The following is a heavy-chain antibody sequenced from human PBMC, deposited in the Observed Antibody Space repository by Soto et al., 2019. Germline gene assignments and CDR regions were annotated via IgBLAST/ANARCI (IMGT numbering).Heavy chain of an antibody. J-gene: IGHJ5*02. Sequence: ASVKVSCKASGYAFTGYYMHWMRQAPGQGLEWMGWINPNSGGTNYAQKFQGRVTMTRDTSISTAYMELSRLRSDDTAVYYCAGSAAGTRSWFDPWGQGTLVTVSS. V-gene: IGHV1-2*02. CDR2: INPNSGGT. D-gene: IGHD6-13*01. CDR1: GYAFTGYY. CDR3: AGSAAGTRSWFDP.